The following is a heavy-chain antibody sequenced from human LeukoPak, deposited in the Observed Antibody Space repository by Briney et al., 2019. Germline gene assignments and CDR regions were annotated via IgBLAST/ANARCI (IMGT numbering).Heavy chain of an antibody. CDR2: ISYDGSNK. CDR3: ARDERLNDFWSGYYLKYNWFDP. D-gene: IGHD3-3*01. J-gene: IGHJ5*02. Sequence: GGSLRLSCAASGFTFSSYGMHWVRQAPGKGLEWVAVISYDGSNKYYADSVKGRFTISRDNSKNTLYLQMNSLRAEDTAVYYCARDERLNDFWSGYYLKYNWFDPWGQGTLVTVSS. CDR1: GFTFSSYG. V-gene: IGHV3-30*03.